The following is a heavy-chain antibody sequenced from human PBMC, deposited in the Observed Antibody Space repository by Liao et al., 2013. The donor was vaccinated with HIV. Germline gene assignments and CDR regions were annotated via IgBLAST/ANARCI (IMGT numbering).Heavy chain of an antibody. CDR2: INHGGHT. CDR1: GGSFSDYY. J-gene: IGHJ4*02. CDR3: ARDSVTLFGR. Sequence: QVQLQQWGAGLLKPSETLSLMCGVYGGSFSDYYWSWIRQSPGKGLEWIGEINHGGHTNYNPSLKSRVTILVDTSKNQISLNLTSVTAADTAVYYCARDSVTLFGRWGQGVLVSVSS. V-gene: IGHV4-34*01. D-gene: IGHD3/OR15-3a*01.